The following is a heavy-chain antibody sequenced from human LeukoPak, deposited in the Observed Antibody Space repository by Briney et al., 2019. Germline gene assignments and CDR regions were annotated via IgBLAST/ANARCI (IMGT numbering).Heavy chain of an antibody. D-gene: IGHD1-26*01. CDR3: AKLTAGSYYRENAFDI. Sequence: GGSLRLSCAASGFTFSSYSMNWVRQAPGKGLEWVAFIRYDGSNKYYADSVKGRFTISRDNSKNTLYLQMNSLRAEDTAVYYCAKLTAGSYYRENAFDIWGQGTMVTVSS. V-gene: IGHV3-30*02. CDR2: IRYDGSNK. J-gene: IGHJ3*02. CDR1: GFTFSSYS.